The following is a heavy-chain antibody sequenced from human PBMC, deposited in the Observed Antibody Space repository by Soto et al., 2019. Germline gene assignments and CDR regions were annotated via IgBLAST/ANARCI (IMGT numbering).Heavy chain of an antibody. Sequence: EVQLVESGGGLIRPGGSLRLSCAASGFTVSDNYMNWVRQAPGKGLEWVSIIYSDGSTSYADSVKGRFTISRDNSKNTLHLQMNSLRVEDTAVYYCARDIAVAGGWFDPWGQGTLVTVSS. CDR1: GFTVSDNY. CDR2: IYSDGST. D-gene: IGHD6-19*01. J-gene: IGHJ5*02. V-gene: IGHV3-53*01. CDR3: ARDIAVAGGWFDP.